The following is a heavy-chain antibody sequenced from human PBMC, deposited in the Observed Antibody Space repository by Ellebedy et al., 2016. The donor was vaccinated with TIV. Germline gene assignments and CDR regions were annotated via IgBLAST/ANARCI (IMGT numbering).Heavy chain of an antibody. J-gene: IGHJ4*02. Sequence: ASVKVSCKASGFTFTSFGISWVRQAPGQGLEWMGWISVYNGDTNYAPKLQGRVNMTTDTSTNTAFMELRSLRSDDTAVYYCGRKGPFGYDTSGFSDYWGQGTLVTVSS. CDR2: ISVYNGDT. CDR3: GRKGPFGYDTSGFSDY. V-gene: IGHV1-18*04. D-gene: IGHD3-22*01. CDR1: GFTFTSFG.